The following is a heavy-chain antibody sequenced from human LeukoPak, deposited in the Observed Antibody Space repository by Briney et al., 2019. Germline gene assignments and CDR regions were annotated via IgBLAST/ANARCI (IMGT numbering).Heavy chain of an antibody. V-gene: IGHV3-33*01. Sequence: GGSLRLSCAASGFTFSSYGMHWVRQALGKGLEWVAVIWYDGSNKYYADSVKGRFTISRDNSKNTLYLQMNSLRAEDTAVYYCARDVFCSGGSCYWEFDYWGQGTLVTVSS. CDR2: IWYDGSNK. CDR1: GFTFSSYG. CDR3: ARDVFCSGGSCYWEFDY. J-gene: IGHJ4*02. D-gene: IGHD2-15*01.